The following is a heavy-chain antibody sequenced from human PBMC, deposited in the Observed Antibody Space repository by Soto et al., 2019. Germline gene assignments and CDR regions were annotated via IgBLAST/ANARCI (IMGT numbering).Heavy chain of an antibody. J-gene: IGHJ4*02. CDR1: SDSISSYY. CDR3: ARGTSWQLPFDY. Sequence: SETLSLTCTVSSDSISSYYWIWLRQPPGKRLEWIGYISYSGSTDYNPSLKSRVTISGDTSKNQFSLKVSSVTAADTAVYYCARGTSWQLPFDYWGQGTLVTAPQ. CDR2: ISYSGST. V-gene: IGHV4-59*01. D-gene: IGHD6-13*01.